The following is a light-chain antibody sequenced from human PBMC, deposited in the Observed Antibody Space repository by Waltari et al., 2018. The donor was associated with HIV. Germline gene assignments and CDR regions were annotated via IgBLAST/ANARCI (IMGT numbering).Light chain of an antibody. CDR1: SSDIGNYNL. CDR2: EGI. V-gene: IGLV2-23*01. Sequence: QSALTQPASVSGSPGQSLTISCTGTSSDIGNYNLVPWYQQHPGKAPKLIIYEGIKRPSGVSNRISGSKSANTASLTISGLQAEDEADYFCSSYGGSSNWLFGGGTKLTVL. J-gene: IGLJ2*01. CDR3: SSYGGSSNWL.